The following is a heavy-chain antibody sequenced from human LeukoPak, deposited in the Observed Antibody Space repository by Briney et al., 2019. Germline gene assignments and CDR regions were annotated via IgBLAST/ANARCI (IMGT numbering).Heavy chain of an antibody. J-gene: IGHJ4*02. CDR3: ANPAPGVVYLY. D-gene: IGHD2-8*02. CDR1: GFTFSSYW. V-gene: IGHV3-74*01. Sequence: GGSLRLSCAASGFTFSSYWMYWVRQAPGKGLVWVSRINSDGSSTIYADSVKGRFAISRDNAKNTLYLQMNSLRAEDTAVYYCANPAPGVVYLYWGQGTLVTVSS. CDR2: INSDGSST.